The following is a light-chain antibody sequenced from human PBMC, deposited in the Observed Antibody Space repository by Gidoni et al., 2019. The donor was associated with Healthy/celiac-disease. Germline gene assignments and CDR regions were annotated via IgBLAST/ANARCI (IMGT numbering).Light chain of an antibody. V-gene: IGLV2-14*01. CDR3: SSYTSSSTLE. CDR2: DVS. J-gene: IGLJ2*01. CDR1: SSDVGGYNY. Sequence: QSALTQPASVSGSPGQSITISCTGTSSDVGGYNYFSWYQQHPGKAPKLMIYDVSNRPSGVSNRFSGSKSGNTASLTISGLQAEDEADYYCSSYTSSSTLEIGGGTKLTVL.